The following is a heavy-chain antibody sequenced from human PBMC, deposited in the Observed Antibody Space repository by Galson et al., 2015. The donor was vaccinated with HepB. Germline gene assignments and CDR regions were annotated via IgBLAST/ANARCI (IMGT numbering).Heavy chain of an antibody. CDR2: INQDGSEK. Sequence: SLRLSCAASGFTFSTYWMTWVRQAPGKGLEWVANINQDGSEKYYVDSVKGRFTISRDNAKNSLFLQMNSLRPEDTAVYYCARDFNWNYDYWGQGTLVTVSS. CDR3: ARDFNWNYDY. D-gene: IGHD1-1*01. V-gene: IGHV3-7*01. CDR1: GFTFSTYW. J-gene: IGHJ4*02.